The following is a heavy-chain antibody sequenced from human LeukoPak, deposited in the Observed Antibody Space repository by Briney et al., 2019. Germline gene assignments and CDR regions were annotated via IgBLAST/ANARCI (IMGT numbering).Heavy chain of an antibody. CDR2: IHPNSGDT. V-gene: IGHV1-2*02. D-gene: IGHD7-27*01. CDR3: ARDHNWGPDY. CDR1: GYSFTDHF. J-gene: IGHJ4*02. Sequence: ASVKVSFKASGYSFTDHFLHWLRQAPGQGLEWMGWIHPNSGDTNYAQRFQGRVSLTRDTSISTAYMELSSLRPDDTAVYYCARDHNWGPDYWGQGTLVSVSS.